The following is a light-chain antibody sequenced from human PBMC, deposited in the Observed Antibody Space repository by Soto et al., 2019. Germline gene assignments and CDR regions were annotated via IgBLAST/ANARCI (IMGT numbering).Light chain of an antibody. CDR2: EVS. CDR1: SSDVGAYHY. CDR3: TSYAGSNIGV. J-gene: IGLJ3*02. V-gene: IGLV2-8*01. Sequence: QSVLTQPPSASGSPGQSVTISCTGTSSDVGAYHYVSWYQQYPGKAPRLMIYEVSKRPSGVPDRFSGSKSGKTASLTVSGLQPEDEAAYYCTSYAGSNIGVFGGGTKVTVL.